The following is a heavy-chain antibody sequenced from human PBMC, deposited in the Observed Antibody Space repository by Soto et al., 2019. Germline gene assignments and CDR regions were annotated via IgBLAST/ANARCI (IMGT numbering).Heavy chain of an antibody. CDR3: ARHQGDYGYYYGMAV. Sequence: GESLKLSCRGSGYSFTSYWISWVRQMPGKGLEWMGRIDPSDSYTNYSPSFQGHVTISADKSISTAYLQWSSLRASDTAMYYCARHQGDYGYYYGMAVSGQGTTVTVSS. CDR1: GYSFTSYW. CDR2: IDPSDSYT. D-gene: IGHD4-17*01. V-gene: IGHV5-10-1*01. J-gene: IGHJ6*02.